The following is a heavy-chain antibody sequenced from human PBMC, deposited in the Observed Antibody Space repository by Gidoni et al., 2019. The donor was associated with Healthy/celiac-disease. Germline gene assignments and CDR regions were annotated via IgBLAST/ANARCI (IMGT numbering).Heavy chain of an antibody. CDR3: ARQGYSGYDYGVDAFDI. D-gene: IGHD5-12*01. V-gene: IGHV5-51*01. Sequence: EVQLVQSGAEGKTPGQSLKIPCQGSGHTFSSSRIGWVRQMPGKGLEWMGIIYPGDSDTRYSPSVQGQVTISADKSISTAYLQWSSLKASDTAMYYCARQGYSGYDYGVDAFDIWGQGTMVTVSS. CDR2: IYPGDSDT. J-gene: IGHJ3*02. CDR1: GHTFSSSR.